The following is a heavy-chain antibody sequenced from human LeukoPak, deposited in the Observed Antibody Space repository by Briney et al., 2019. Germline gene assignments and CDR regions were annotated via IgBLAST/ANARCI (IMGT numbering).Heavy chain of an antibody. CDR2: IYYSGST. D-gene: IGHD5-18*01. CDR1: GGSISSYY. CDR3: ARGIVDTAMVTRYYFDY. Sequence: SQTLSLTCTVSGGSISSYYWSWIRQPPGKGLEWIGYIYYSGSTNYNPSLKSRVTISVDTSKNQFSLKLSSVTAADTAVYYCARGIVDTAMVTRYYFDYWGQGTLVTVSS. V-gene: IGHV4-59*01. J-gene: IGHJ4*02.